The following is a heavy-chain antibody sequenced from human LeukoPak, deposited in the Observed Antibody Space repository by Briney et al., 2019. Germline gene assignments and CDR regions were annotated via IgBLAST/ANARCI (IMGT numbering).Heavy chain of an antibody. CDR3: ARSSDWFDA. V-gene: IGHV1-46*01. J-gene: IGHJ5*02. CDR2: INPSDGST. CDR1: GYTFTSYY. D-gene: IGHD6-6*01. Sequence: PVASVKVSCKASGYTFTSYYIHWVRQAPGQGLEWMGIINPSDGSTSYAQKFQGRVTMTRDMSTTTVYMELSSLRSEDTAVYYCARSSDWFDAWGQGTLVTVSS.